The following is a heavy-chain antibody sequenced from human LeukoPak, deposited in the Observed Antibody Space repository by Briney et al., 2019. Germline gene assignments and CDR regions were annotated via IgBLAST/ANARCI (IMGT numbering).Heavy chain of an antibody. CDR3: GSHSPGYYGFYYGMDV. CDR1: GGSISSYY. J-gene: IGHJ6*02. Sequence: SETLSLTCTVSGGSISSYYWSWIRQPPGKGLEWSGYIYYSGRINYNPSLKSRVTISVDTYKNQFSLKLSSVTAADPAVYYCGSHSPGYYGFYYGMDVWGQGTAVTVSS. D-gene: IGHD3-10*01. V-gene: IGHV4-59*01. CDR2: IYYSGRI.